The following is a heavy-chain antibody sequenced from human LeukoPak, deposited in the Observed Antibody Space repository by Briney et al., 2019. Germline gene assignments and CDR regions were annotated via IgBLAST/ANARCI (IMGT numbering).Heavy chain of an antibody. Sequence: PSETLSLTCAVSSGSINSSNWWSWVRQPPGKGLEWIGEIYHSGSANYNPSLKSRVTISVDKSKNHFSLKLSSVTAADTAVYYCARAGDYGDFGGYFAYWGQGTLVTVSS. D-gene: IGHD4-17*01. V-gene: IGHV4-4*02. CDR1: SGSINSSNW. J-gene: IGHJ4*02. CDR2: IYHSGSA. CDR3: ARAGDYGDFGGYFAY.